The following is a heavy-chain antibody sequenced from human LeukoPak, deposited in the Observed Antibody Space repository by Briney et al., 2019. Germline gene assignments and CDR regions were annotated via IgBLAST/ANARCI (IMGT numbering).Heavy chain of an antibody. D-gene: IGHD6-19*01. CDR1: GYTFTSYY. CDR2: INPSGGST. Sequence: GASVKVSCKASGYTFTSYYMHWVRQAPGQGLEWMGIINPSGGSTSYAQKFQGRVTMTRDTSTSTVYMELSSLRSEDTAVYYCARDLYSSGWYYYYYGMDVWGQGTTVTVSS. CDR3: ARDLYSSGWYYYYYGMDV. J-gene: IGHJ6*02. V-gene: IGHV1-46*01.